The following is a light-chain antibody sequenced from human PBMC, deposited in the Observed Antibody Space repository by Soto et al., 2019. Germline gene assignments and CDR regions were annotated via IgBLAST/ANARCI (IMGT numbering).Light chain of an antibody. CDR2: YDH. CDR3: ASWDDSLSGVV. J-gene: IGLJ2*01. Sequence: QSALTQPPSVSEAPRQRVTISCSGSSSNIGSNGVNWYQQLPGKAPKLLIYYDHLLPSGVSDRFSGSKSGTSASLAISGLQSEDEADYYCASWDDSLSGVVFGGGTKVTVL. V-gene: IGLV1-36*01. CDR1: SSNIGSNG.